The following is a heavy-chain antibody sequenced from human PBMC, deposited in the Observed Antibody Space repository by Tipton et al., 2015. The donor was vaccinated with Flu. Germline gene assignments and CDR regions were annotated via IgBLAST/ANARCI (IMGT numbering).Heavy chain of an antibody. D-gene: IGHD3-22*01. V-gene: IGHV4-4*07. CDR2: IYTSGST. CDR1: GGSISSYY. Sequence: LRLSCTVSGGSISSYYWSWIRQPAGKGLEWIGRIYTSGSTNYNPSLKSRVTMSVDTSKNQFSLKLSSVTAADTAVYYCARDFYDSSGYPRFDPWGQGTLATVSS. J-gene: IGHJ5*02. CDR3: ARDFYDSSGYPRFDP.